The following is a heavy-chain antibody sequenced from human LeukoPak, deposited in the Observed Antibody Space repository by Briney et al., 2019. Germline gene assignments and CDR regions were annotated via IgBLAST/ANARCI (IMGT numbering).Heavy chain of an antibody. CDR2: INPSGGST. Sequence: ASVKVSCKASGYTFTNYYMHWVRQAPGQGLEWMVIINPSGGSTSYAQRFQGRVTMTSDTSTSTVYMELSSLRSEDTAVYYCARGTSGYSKTFDYWGQGTLVTVSS. V-gene: IGHV1-46*01. CDR1: GYTFTNYY. CDR3: ARGTSGYSKTFDY. J-gene: IGHJ4*02. D-gene: IGHD3-3*01.